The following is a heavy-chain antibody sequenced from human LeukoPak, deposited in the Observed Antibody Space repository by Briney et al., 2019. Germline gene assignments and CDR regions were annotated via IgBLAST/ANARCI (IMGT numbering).Heavy chain of an antibody. D-gene: IGHD2/OR15-2a*01. Sequence: PSETLSLTCTVSGGSISSYYWSWIRQPPGKGLEWIGYIYYSGSTNYNPSLKSRVTISVDTSKNQFSLKLSSVTAADTAVYHCARGAFVDKRAFDIWGQGTMVTVSS. CDR2: IYYSGST. V-gene: IGHV4-59*01. CDR3: ARGAFVDKRAFDI. J-gene: IGHJ3*02. CDR1: GGSISSYY.